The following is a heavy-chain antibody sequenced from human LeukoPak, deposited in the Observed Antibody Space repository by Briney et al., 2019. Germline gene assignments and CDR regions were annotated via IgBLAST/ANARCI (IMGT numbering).Heavy chain of an antibody. V-gene: IGHV4-4*09. CDR2: IYTSGST. CDR1: GGSISSYY. Sequence: SETLSLTCTVSGGSISSYYWSWIRQPPGKGLEWIGYIYTSGSTNYNSSLKSRVTISVDTSKNQFSLKLSSVTAADTAVYYCARGNTAMVYYYMDVWGKGTTVTVSS. D-gene: IGHD5-18*01. CDR3: ARGNTAMVYYYMDV. J-gene: IGHJ6*03.